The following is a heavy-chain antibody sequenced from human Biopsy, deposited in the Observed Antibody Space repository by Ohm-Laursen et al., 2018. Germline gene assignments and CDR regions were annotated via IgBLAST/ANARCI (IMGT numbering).Heavy chain of an antibody. Sequence: SLRLSCAASGFSFDDFAMHWVRQSPGKGLEWVAGIDWNSRNINYGDSVKGRFSVSRDNAKNSLYLQMNSLRGEDTALYYCVKDTNWNYVWDSPGATKGMDVWGQGTTVTVSS. D-gene: IGHD1-7*01. V-gene: IGHV3-9*01. CDR3: VKDTNWNYVWDSPGATKGMDV. CDR1: GFSFDDFA. J-gene: IGHJ6*02. CDR2: IDWNSRNI.